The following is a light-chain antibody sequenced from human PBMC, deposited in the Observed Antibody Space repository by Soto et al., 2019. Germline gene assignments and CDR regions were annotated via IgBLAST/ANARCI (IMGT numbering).Light chain of an antibody. J-gene: IGKJ1*01. V-gene: IGKV1-5*03. Sequence: DIPMTQSPSIPSSSLGGRVTLHFLASQSISSWLAGYQQKPGKAPNLLIHKASHLESGVPSRFSGSGSGTEFTLTISSLQPGDFATYYCQHYNTYPWTFGQGTKVDIK. CDR1: QSISSW. CDR2: KAS. CDR3: QHYNTYPWT.